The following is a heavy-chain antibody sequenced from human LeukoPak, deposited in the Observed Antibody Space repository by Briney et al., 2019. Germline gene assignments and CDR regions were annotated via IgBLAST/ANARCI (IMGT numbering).Heavy chain of an antibody. V-gene: IGHV3-23*01. CDR1: GFTFSSYA. CDR2: ISGSGGST. D-gene: IGHD6-6*01. Sequence: GGSLRLSCAASGFTFSSYAMSWVRQAPGKGLEWVSAISGSGGSTYYADSVKGRFTISRDNSKNTLYLQMNSLRAEDTAVYYCAKDRGSIAARRGGGSIDAFDIWGQGTMVTVSS. J-gene: IGHJ3*02. CDR3: AKDRGSIAARRGGGSIDAFDI.